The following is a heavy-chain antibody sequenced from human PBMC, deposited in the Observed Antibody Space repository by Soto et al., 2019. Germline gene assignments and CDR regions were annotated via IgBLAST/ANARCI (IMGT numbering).Heavy chain of an antibody. J-gene: IGHJ5*02. CDR2: ISGTGYNT. D-gene: IGHD1-1*01. CDR3: AKFGGRGWNGRSSNWFDP. CDR1: GFTFSSYA. Sequence: GGSLRLSCAASGFTFSSYAMSWVRQTPGRGLEWVSVISGTGYNTYYAESAAGRFTISRDNFENTLYLQMNSLRVEDTAVYYCAKFGGRGWNGRSSNWFDPWGQGTLVTVSS. V-gene: IGHV3-23*01.